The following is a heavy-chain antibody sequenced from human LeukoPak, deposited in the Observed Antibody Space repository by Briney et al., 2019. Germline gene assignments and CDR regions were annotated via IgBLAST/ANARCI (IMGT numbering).Heavy chain of an antibody. V-gene: IGHV1-69*05. CDR3: ARDLGYGGNGVY. D-gene: IGHD4-23*01. J-gene: IGHJ4*02. CDR2: INPIFGTA. Sequence: ASVNVSFKASGGTLSRYAISWLRQAPGQGLEWMGRINPIFGTANYAQKFQGRVTITTNESTSTAYMELSSLKSEDTAVYYCARDLGYGGNGVYWGQGTLVTVSS. CDR1: GGTLSRYA.